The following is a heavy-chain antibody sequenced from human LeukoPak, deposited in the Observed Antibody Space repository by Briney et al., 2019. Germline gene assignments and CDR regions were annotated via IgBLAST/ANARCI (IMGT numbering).Heavy chain of an antibody. Sequence: GESLKISCQGSGYSFTSYWIGWVRQMPGKGLEWMGIIYPGDSDTRYSPSFQGQVTISADKSTSTAYLQWSSLKASDTAMYYCARFRDSSGWYYYYGVDVWGQGTTVTVSS. J-gene: IGHJ6*02. CDR2: IYPGDSDT. V-gene: IGHV5-51*01. CDR3: ARFRDSSGWYYYYGVDV. CDR1: GYSFTSYW. D-gene: IGHD6-19*01.